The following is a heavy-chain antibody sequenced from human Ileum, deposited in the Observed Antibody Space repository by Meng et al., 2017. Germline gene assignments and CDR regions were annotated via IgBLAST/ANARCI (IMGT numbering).Heavy chain of an antibody. CDR2: VSPTRSSL. CDR3: ARDHGSLNWFDP. CDR1: GFPFSGYY. Sequence: GQLGGCGGGVVKAGGSLTLSCAASGFPFSGYYMTWIRQPPGQGLEWLASVSPTRSSLYFADSVKGRFSISRDNAKNSVSLQMTRLRVEDTAVYYCARDHGSLNWFDPWGQGTLVTVSS. D-gene: IGHD6-25*01. V-gene: IGHV3-11*04. J-gene: IGHJ5*02.